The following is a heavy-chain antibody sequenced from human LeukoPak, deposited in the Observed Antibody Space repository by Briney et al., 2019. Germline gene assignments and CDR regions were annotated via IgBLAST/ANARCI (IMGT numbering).Heavy chain of an antibody. CDR2: IDWIGHST. Sequence: GGSLRLSCAASGFTFDDYTMHWVRQVPGKGLEWVSLIDWIGHSTNYADSVKGRFTVSRDNSKNSLYLQMNSLRPEDTALYYGEKEDSGPFIIWGQGQWSPSLQ. D-gene: IGHD2-15*01. CDR3: EKEDSGPFII. V-gene: IGHV3-43*01. J-gene: IGHJ3*02. CDR1: GFTFDDYT.